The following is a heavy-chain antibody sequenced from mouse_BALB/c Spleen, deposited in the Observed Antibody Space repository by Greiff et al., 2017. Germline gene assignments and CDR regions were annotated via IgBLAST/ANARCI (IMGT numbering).Heavy chain of an antibody. CDR2: IYPGNSDT. J-gene: IGHJ3*01. D-gene: IGHD2-4*01. V-gene: IGHV1-5*01. Sequence: VQLKQSGTVLARPGASVKMSCKASGYTFTSYWMHWVKQRPGQGLEWIGAIYPGNSDTSYNQKFKGKAKLTAVTSTSTAYMELSSLTNEDSAVYYCTRELKGMITTGFAYWGQGTLVTVSA. CDR1: GYTFTSYW. CDR3: TRELKGMITTGFAY.